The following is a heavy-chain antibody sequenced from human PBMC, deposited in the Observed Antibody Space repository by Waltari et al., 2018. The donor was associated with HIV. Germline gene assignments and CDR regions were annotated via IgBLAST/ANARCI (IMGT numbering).Heavy chain of an antibody. V-gene: IGHV3-30*18. J-gene: IGHJ4*02. CDR3: AKTVTLTQRGYFDY. D-gene: IGHD2-2*01. CDR1: GFTFSSYG. CDR2: ISYDENNK. Sequence: QVQLVESGGGVVQPGRSLRLSCAASGFTFSSYGMHWVRQAPGKGLELVDVISYDENNKYYADSVKGRFTISRDNSKNTLYLQMNSLRAEDTAVYYCAKTVTLTQRGYFDYWGQGTLVTVSS.